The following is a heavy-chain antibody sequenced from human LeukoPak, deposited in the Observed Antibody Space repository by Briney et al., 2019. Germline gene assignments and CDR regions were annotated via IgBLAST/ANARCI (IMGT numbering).Heavy chain of an antibody. V-gene: IGHV3-23*01. CDR1: GFTFSSYG. Sequence: GGSLRLSCAASGFTFSSYGMSWVRQAPGKGLEWVSASSGSGGSRYYADSVKGRFTISRDNSKNTLYLQMNSLRAEDTAVYYCAKDWESGNDPRGYFDYWGQGTLVTVSS. CDR3: AKDWESGNDPRGYFDY. J-gene: IGHJ4*02. D-gene: IGHD1-1*01. CDR2: SSGSGGSR.